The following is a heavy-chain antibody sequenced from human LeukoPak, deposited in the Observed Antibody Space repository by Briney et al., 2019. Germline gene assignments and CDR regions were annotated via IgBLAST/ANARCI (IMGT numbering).Heavy chain of an antibody. V-gene: IGHV4-34*01. Sequence: SETQSLTCAVYGRSFSGCHWSWTRQPPGKGVEGIGEINHSGNTNYNPSRKSPVTISVDTSKNQFSLKLSPVSAAHTAVYYCARDHGEGGSRERDCFDYWGQGTLVTVSS. CDR3: ARDHGEGGSRERDCFDY. CDR1: GRSFSGCH. D-gene: IGHD1-26*01. J-gene: IGHJ4*02. CDR2: INHSGNT.